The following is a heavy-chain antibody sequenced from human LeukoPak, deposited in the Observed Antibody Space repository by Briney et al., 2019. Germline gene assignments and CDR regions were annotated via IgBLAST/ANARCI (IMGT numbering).Heavy chain of an antibody. D-gene: IGHD3-10*01. Sequence: GASVKVSCKASGYTFTAYYMHWVRQAPGQGLEWMGIINPSGGSTSYAQKFQGRVTMTRDTSTSTVYMELSSLRSEDTAVYYCASESPGRRFGEPLPYYYYYMDVWGKGTTVTISS. CDR1: GYTFTAYY. J-gene: IGHJ6*03. V-gene: IGHV1-46*01. CDR2: INPSGGST. CDR3: ASESPGRRFGEPLPYYYYYMDV.